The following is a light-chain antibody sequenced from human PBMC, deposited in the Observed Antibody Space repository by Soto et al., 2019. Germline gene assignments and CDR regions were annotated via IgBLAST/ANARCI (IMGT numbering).Light chain of an antibody. CDR2: AAS. V-gene: IGKV1-39*01. Sequence: DIQITQSPSSLSASVGDRVTITCRASQSISSYLNWYQQKPGKAPKLLIYAASSLQSGVPSRFSGSGSGTDFTLTISSLQPEDFATYYCQQSYSTPPRTFGQGTKVDIK. CDR3: QQSYSTPPRT. J-gene: IGKJ2*01. CDR1: QSISSY.